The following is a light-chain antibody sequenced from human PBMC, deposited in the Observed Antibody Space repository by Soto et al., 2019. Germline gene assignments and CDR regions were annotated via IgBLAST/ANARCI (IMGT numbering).Light chain of an antibody. Sequence: AIRMPQSPSSFSASTGDRVTVTCRASRGISSFLAWYQLKPGKDPKILIYTASTLQTGVPSRFSGSGSGTDFNLTISRLQTEDFATYYCQQLYTYPLTVGGGTKLDIK. J-gene: IGKJ4*01. V-gene: IGKV1-8*01. CDR2: TAS. CDR1: RGISSF. CDR3: QQLYTYPLT.